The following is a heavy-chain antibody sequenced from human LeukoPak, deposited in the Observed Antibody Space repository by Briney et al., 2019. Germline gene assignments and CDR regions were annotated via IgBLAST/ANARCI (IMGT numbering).Heavy chain of an antibody. V-gene: IGHV3-21*01. J-gene: IGHJ4*02. Sequence: GGSLRLSCAASGFNFGAYTINWVRQAPGKGLEWVSCIFSRSESILYADSVKGRFTISRDNAKNSLYLQMDSLRVEDTAVYYCAKDRYSYAFEYSDSWGQGTLVTVSS. CDR1: GFNFGAYT. CDR3: AKDRYSYAFEYSDS. CDR2: IFSRSESI. D-gene: IGHD5-18*01.